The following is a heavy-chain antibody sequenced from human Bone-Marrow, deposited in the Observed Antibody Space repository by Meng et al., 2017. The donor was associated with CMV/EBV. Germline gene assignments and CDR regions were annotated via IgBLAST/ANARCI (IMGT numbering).Heavy chain of an antibody. CDR3: ALRKWLPRRKYNWFDP. CDR2: INHSGST. J-gene: IGHJ5*02. V-gene: IGHV4-61*01. Sequence: SEPLSLTCTVSGGSVTSGSHYWSWIRQPPGKGLEWIGEINHSGSTNYNPSLKSRVTISVDTSKNQFSLKLSSVTAADTAVYYCALRKWLPRRKYNWFDPWGQGTLVTVSS. D-gene: IGHD3-22*01. CDR1: GGSVTSGSHY.